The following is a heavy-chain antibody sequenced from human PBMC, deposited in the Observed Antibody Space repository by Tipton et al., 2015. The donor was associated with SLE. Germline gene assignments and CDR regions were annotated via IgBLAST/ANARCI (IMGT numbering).Heavy chain of an antibody. V-gene: IGHV4-59*11. Sequence: TLSLTCTVSGGSISGHYWSWIRQPPGRGLEWIGYLYYTGITDYNPSLRSRVAMSVDTSKNHFSLRLSSVTAADTAVYYCARELYSGSYSVWGQGTLVTVSS. J-gene: IGHJ4*02. CDR2: LYYTGIT. CDR1: GGSISGHY. D-gene: IGHD1-26*01. CDR3: ARELYSGSYSV.